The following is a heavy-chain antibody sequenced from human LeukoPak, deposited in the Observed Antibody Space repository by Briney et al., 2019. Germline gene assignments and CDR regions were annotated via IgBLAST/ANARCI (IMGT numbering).Heavy chain of an antibody. J-gene: IGHJ4*02. CDR3: AREYTGGYFDY. CDR1: GGTFSSYA. Sequence: ASVKVSFKASGGTFSSYAISWVRQAPGQGLEWMGMINPSSGGTNYAQKFQGRVTMTRDTSTSTVYMELSSLRSEDTAVYYCAREYTGGYFDYWGRGTLVTVSS. V-gene: IGHV1-46*01. CDR2: INPSSGGT. D-gene: IGHD1-14*01.